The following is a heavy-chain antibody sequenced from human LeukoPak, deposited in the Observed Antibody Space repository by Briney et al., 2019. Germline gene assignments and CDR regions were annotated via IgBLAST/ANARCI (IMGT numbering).Heavy chain of an antibody. CDR3: ATATRGSGYDISSAFDY. D-gene: IGHD5-12*01. V-gene: IGHV1-2*02. CDR1: GYTFTGYY. J-gene: IGHJ4*02. Sequence: GASVKVSCKASGYTFTGYYMHWVRQAPGQGLEWMGWINPNSGGTNYAQKFQGRVTMTRDTSISTAYMELSRLRSDDTAVYYCATATRGSGYDISSAFDYWGQGTLVTVSS. CDR2: INPNSGGT.